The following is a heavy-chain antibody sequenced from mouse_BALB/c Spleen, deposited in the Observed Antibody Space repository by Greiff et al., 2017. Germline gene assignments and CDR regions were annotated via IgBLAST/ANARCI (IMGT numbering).Heavy chain of an antibody. V-gene: IGHV14-3*02. CDR2: IDPANGNT. Sequence: EVQRVESGAALVKPGASVKLSCTASGFHIKDTYMHWVTQRPEQGLEGIGRIDPANGNTKYDPKFQGKATITADTSSNTAYLQLNSLTSEDTAVYSCASDYYGYVTYWGQGTTLTVSA. D-gene: IGHD1-2*01. CDR3: ASDYYGYVTY. CDR1: GFHIKDTY. J-gene: IGHJ2*01.